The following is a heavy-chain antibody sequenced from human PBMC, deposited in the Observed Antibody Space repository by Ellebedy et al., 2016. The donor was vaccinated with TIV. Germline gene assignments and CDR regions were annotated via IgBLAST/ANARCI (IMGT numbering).Heavy chain of an antibody. Sequence: ASVKVSCKASGYTFTAYHIHWVRQAPGQGLEWMGWINPNNSDTNYAQKFQGRVTMTRDTSISTAYMELSRLRSDDTAVYYCARETTVTALYGMDVWGQGTTVTVSS. CDR2: INPNNSDT. V-gene: IGHV1-2*02. CDR3: ARETTVTALYGMDV. J-gene: IGHJ6*02. D-gene: IGHD4-11*01. CDR1: GYTFTAYH.